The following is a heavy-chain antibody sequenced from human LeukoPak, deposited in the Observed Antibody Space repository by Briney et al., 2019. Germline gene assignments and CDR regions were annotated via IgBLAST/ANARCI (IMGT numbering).Heavy chain of an antibody. CDR1: RFTFSSYA. V-gene: IGHV3-23*01. CDR2: ISGSGGST. CDR3: ARDLGGSGNYYPYFDC. Sequence: GSLRLSCAASRFTFSSYAMNWVRQAPGKGLEWVSVISGSGGSTSYADSVKGRFTISRDNSKNTLYLQMNSLRAKDTAVYYCARDLGGSGNYYPYFDCWGQGTLVTVSS. D-gene: IGHD3-10*01. J-gene: IGHJ4*02.